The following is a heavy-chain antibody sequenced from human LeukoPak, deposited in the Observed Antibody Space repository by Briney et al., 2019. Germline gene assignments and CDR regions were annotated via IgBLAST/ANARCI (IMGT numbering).Heavy chain of an antibody. V-gene: IGHV4-34*01. Sequence: PSETLSLTCTVSGGSISSYYWSWIRQPPGKGLEWIGEINHSGSTNYNPSLKSRVTISVDTSKNQFSLKLSSVTAADTAVYYCARGSPAGSSFYYWGQGTLVTVSS. J-gene: IGHJ4*02. CDR3: ARGSPAGSSFYY. D-gene: IGHD6-13*01. CDR2: INHSGST. CDR1: GGSISSYY.